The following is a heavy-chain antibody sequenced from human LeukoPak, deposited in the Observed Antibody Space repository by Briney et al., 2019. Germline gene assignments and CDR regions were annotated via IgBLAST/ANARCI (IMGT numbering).Heavy chain of an antibody. Sequence: GGSLRLSCAASGFTFSSYGMHWVRQAPGKGLEWVAVTSHDGSKRYYGDSVKGRFTISRDNSKNTLYLQMNSLRPEDTAVYYCAKGFYSADYYYGMDVWGQGTTVIVSS. V-gene: IGHV3-30*18. CDR2: TSHDGSKR. CDR1: GFTFSSYG. J-gene: IGHJ6*02. D-gene: IGHD2-15*01. CDR3: AKGFYSADYYYGMDV.